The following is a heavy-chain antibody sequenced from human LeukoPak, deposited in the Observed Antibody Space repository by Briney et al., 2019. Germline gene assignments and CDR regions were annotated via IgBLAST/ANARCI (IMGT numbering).Heavy chain of an antibody. D-gene: IGHD1-26*01. Sequence: KAGGSLRLSCAASGFTFSSYSMNWVRQAPGKGLEWVSSISSSSSYIYYADSVKGRFTISRDNSKNTLYLQMNSLRAEDTAVYYCAREGLVGATTGGYWGQGTLVTVSS. J-gene: IGHJ4*02. CDR2: ISSSSSYI. CDR1: GFTFSSYS. V-gene: IGHV3-21*04. CDR3: AREGLVGATTGGY.